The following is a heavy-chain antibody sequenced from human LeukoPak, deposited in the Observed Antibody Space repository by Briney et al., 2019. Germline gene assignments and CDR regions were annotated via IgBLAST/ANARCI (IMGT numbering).Heavy chain of an antibody. V-gene: IGHV4-30-4*07. CDR1: GGSISSGGYS. D-gene: IGHD3-10*01. Sequence: SETLSLTCAVSGGSISSGGYSWSWIRQPPGKGLEWIGYMYYSGSTYYNPSLKSRVTISVDTSKNQFSLKLSSVTAAGTAVYYCARESNYYGSGTGWFDPWGQGTLVTVSS. J-gene: IGHJ5*02. CDR3: ARESNYYGSGTGWFDP. CDR2: MYYSGST.